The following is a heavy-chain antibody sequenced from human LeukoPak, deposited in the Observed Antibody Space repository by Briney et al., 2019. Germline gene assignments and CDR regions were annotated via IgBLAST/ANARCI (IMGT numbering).Heavy chain of an antibody. D-gene: IGHD6-19*01. Sequence: SETLSLTCTVSGGSISSYYWSWIRQPAGKGLEWIGRIYNSGSTNYNPSLKSRVTMSADTSKNQFSLKLSSVTAADTAVYYCARDQWLVQFDYWGQGTLVTVSS. V-gene: IGHV4-4*07. J-gene: IGHJ4*02. CDR2: IYNSGST. CDR3: ARDQWLVQFDY. CDR1: GGSISSYY.